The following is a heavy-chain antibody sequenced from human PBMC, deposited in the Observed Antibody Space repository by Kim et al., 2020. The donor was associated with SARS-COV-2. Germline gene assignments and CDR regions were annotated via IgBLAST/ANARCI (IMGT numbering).Heavy chain of an antibody. D-gene: IGHD3-16*01. CDR1: SASITSGGYY. J-gene: IGHJ5*02. Sequence: SETLSLTCTVSSASITSGGYYWSWIRQYPGKGLEWIGNIYNTGKTYYTTSLQSRITISVDTSKNQFFLRLSSVTAADTAVYYCARAGPPRPPSFPGGGTSPPPQFDAWGRGTLVTVTS. CDR3: ARAGPPRPPSFPGGGTSPPPQFDA. V-gene: IGHV4-31*03. CDR2: IYNTGKT.